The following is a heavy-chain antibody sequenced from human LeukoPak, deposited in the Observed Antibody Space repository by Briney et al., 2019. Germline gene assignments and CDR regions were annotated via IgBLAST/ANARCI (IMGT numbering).Heavy chain of an antibody. CDR1: GFTFSTAS. D-gene: IGHD6-19*01. CDR3: ARSRGWWSLDY. V-gene: IGHV3-23*01. J-gene: IGHJ4*02. CDR2: FDTGFGT. Sequence: GGSLRLSCAASGFTFSTASLHRVRQAPGRGLEWVSAFDTGFGTYYPDSLKGRFTISRDNSKNTLFLQMNSPRAEDTAVYYCARSRGWWSLDYWGQGTLVTVSS.